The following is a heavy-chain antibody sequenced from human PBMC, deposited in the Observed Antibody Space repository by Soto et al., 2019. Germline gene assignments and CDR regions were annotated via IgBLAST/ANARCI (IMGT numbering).Heavy chain of an antibody. CDR1: GGSFSGYY. Sequence: QVQLQQWGAGLLKPSETLSLTCAVYGGSFSGYYWSWIRQPPGKGLEWIGEINHSGSTNYNPSLKSRVTISVDTSKNQFSLKLSSVTAADTAVYSCARGTMVRGVILDYWGQGTLVTVSS. J-gene: IGHJ4*02. V-gene: IGHV4-34*01. D-gene: IGHD3-10*01. CDR2: INHSGST. CDR3: ARGTMVRGVILDY.